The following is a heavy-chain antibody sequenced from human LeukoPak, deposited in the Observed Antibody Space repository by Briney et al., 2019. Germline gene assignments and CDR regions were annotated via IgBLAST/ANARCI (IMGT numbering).Heavy chain of an antibody. CDR1: GDSVSSNSAA. Sequence: SQTLSLTCAISGDSVSSNSAAWNWIRQSPARGLEWLGRTCYRSKWSSDYAVSVKSRITINSDTSKNQFSLHLNSVTPEDTAVYYCVRGGFIAAAGLFDSWGQGTRVTVSS. V-gene: IGHV6-1*01. CDR3: VRGGFIAAAGLFDS. J-gene: IGHJ4*02. CDR2: TCYRSKWSS. D-gene: IGHD6-13*01.